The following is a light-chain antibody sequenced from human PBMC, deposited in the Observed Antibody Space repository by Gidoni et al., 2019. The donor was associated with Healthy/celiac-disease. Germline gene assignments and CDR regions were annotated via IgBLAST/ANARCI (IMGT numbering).Light chain of an antibody. V-gene: IGKV3-11*01. J-gene: IGKJ4*01. CDR1: QSVSSY. Sequence: EIVLTQSPATLSLSPGERATLSCRASQSVSSYLAWYQQKPGQAPRLLFYDSSNRATGIPARFSGSGSGTVFTLSISSLEPEDFAVYYCQQRSSWPQLTFGGGTKVEIK. CDR2: DSS. CDR3: QQRSSWPQLT.